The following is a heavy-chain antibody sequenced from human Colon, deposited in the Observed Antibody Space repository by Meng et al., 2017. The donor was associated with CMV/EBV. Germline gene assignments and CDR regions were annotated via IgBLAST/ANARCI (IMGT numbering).Heavy chain of an antibody. Sequence: QVVLQQWGAGLLKPSETLSLTCAVYGESFSGYYWTWIRQPPGRGLEWIGESYYTGSTNYSPSLKSRVTISLDTSKNQFSLKLNSVTAADTAVYYCARATKSSCWEVLDYWGHGTLVTVSS. V-gene: IGHV4-34*01. J-gene: IGHJ4*01. CDR3: ARATKSSCWEVLDY. CDR1: GESFSGYY. CDR2: SYYTGST. D-gene: IGHD2-2*01.